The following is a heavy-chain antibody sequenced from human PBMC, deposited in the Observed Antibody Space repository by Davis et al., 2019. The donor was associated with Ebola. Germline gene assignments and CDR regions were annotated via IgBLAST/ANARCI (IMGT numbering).Heavy chain of an antibody. Sequence: GGSLRLSCAASGFTFSSYGMHWVRQAPGKGLEWVAVISYDGSNKYYADSVKGRFTISRDNSKNTLYLQMNSLRAEDTAVYYCAREWLFNQCLHYWGQGTLVTVSS. V-gene: IGHV3-30*03. J-gene: IGHJ4*02. CDR1: GFTFSSYG. CDR2: ISYDGSNK. CDR3: AREWLFNQCLHY. D-gene: IGHD5-24*01.